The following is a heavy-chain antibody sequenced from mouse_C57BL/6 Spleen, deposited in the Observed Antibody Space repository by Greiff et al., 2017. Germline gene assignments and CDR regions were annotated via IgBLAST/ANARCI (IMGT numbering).Heavy chain of an antibody. D-gene: IGHD4-1*01. CDR2: INPSSGYT. J-gene: IGHJ3*01. V-gene: IGHV1-7*01. CDR1: GYTFTSYW. Sequence: VHLVESGAELAKPGASVKLSCKASGYTFTSYWMHWVKQRPGQGLEWIGYINPSSGYTKYNQKFKDKATLTADKSSSTAYMQLSSLTYEDSAVYYCAIGNWDAAWFAYWGQGTLVTVSA. CDR3: AIGNWDAAWFAY.